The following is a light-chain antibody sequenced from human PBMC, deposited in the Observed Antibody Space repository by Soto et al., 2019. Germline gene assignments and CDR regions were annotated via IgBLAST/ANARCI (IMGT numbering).Light chain of an antibody. CDR1: YSNIGSNF. V-gene: IGLV1-51*01. CDR3: GTWDSCLSVVV. Sequence: QSVLTQSSSVSAAAGQKVSISCSGSYSNIGSNFVSWYQHFPGSAPKLVIYDNSQRPSGIPDRFSGSKSGSSATLGITGLQTGDEADYYCGTWDSCLSVVVFGGGTKLTVL. J-gene: IGLJ2*01. CDR2: DNS.